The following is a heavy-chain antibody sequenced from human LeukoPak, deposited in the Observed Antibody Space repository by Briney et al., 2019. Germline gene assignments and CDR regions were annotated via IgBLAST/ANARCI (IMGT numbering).Heavy chain of an antibody. CDR2: MFPDGSDT. V-gene: IGHV5-51*01. J-gene: IGHJ4*02. CDR3: ARVQDIVLMVYAPYYFDY. Sequence: GESLKISCQISGNDFLSDWIGWVRQVPGKGLEWMGIMFPDGSDTRYSPSFEGQVTIAADKSISTAYLQWSSLKASDTAMYYRARVQDIVLMVYAPYYFDYWGQGTPVTVSS. CDR1: GNDFLSDW. D-gene: IGHD2-8*01.